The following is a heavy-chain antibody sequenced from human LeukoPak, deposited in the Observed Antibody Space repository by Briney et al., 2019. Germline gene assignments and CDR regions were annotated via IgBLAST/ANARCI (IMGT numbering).Heavy chain of an antibody. D-gene: IGHD6-19*01. V-gene: IGHV3-33*01. CDR3: ARDVRMTAEGGRSLDAFDI. CDR1: GFTFSSYG. Sequence: PGKSLRLSCAASGFTFSSYGMHWVRQAPGKGLEWVAIIWYDGGNEYYADSVKGRFTISRDNSKNTLYLQVNSLRAEDTAVYYGARDVRMTAEGGRSLDAFDIWGKGTVVTVSS. J-gene: IGHJ3*02. CDR2: IWYDGGNE.